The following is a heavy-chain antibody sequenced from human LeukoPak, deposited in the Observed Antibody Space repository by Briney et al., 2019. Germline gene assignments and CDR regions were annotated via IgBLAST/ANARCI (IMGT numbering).Heavy chain of an antibody. CDR1: GFTFITYP. V-gene: IGHV3-30-3*01. J-gene: IGHJ4*02. D-gene: IGHD5-18*01. CDR3: AKGGTLSYSYGLDY. Sequence: SGGSLRLSCAASGFTFITYPMHWVRQALGKGLEWVAVTSHDESSKYYADSVKGRFTISRDNSKNTLYLQMNSLRAEDTAVYYCAKGGTLSYSYGLDYWGQGTLVTVSS. CDR2: TSHDESSK.